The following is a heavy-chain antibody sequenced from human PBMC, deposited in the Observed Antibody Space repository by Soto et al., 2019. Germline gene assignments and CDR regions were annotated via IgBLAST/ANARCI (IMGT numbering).Heavy chain of an antibody. Sequence: GGSLRLSCAASGFTFDDYAMHWVRQAPGKGLEWVSGISWNSGTRGYADSVKGRFTISRDNAKNSLYLQMNSLRAEDTALYYCAKDISLVLSSYFYYWSQGTLVTVSS. CDR2: ISWNSGTR. CDR1: GFTFDDYA. CDR3: AKDISLVLSSYFYY. V-gene: IGHV3-9*01. J-gene: IGHJ4*02. D-gene: IGHD2-8*02.